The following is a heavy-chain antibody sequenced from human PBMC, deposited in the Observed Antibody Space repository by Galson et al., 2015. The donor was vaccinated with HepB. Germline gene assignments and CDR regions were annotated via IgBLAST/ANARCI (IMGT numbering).Heavy chain of an antibody. D-gene: IGHD3-10*01. Sequence: SVKVSCKASGYTFTNYYMHWVRQAPGQGLEWMGIINPSGGSTNYPQNFQGRVTMTRDTSTSTVYMEVSSLRSEDTAMYYRARAGNSNRGSNYYDYWGQGTLVTVSS. CDR1: GYTFTNYY. CDR3: ARAGNSNRGSNYYDY. V-gene: IGHV1-46*01. J-gene: IGHJ4*02. CDR2: INPSGGST.